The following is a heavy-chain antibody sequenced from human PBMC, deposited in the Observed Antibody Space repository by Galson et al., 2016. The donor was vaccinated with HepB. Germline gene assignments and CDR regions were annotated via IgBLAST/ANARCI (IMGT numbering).Heavy chain of an antibody. J-gene: IGHJ4*02. V-gene: IGHV4-4*02. D-gene: IGHD3-16*01. CDR3: ASNRGGGSYFDS. Sequence: SETLSLTCAVSSDSINSKNWWSWVRQPPGKGLEWIGETSHSGNTNYSPSLKSRVTISPDKSKNQFSLNLKYMTAADTAVYYCASNRGGGSYFDSWGQGILVTVSS. CDR1: SDSINSKNW. CDR2: TSHSGNT.